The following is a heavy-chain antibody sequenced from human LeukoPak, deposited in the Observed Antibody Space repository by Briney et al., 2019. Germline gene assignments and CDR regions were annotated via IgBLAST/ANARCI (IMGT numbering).Heavy chain of an antibody. V-gene: IGHV3-11*01. CDR2: ISSSGSTT. D-gene: IGHD2-15*01. J-gene: IGHJ4*02. CDR1: GFTFSDYY. Sequence: PGGSLRLSCAASGFTFSDYYMSWIRQAPGKGLEWVSYISSSGSTTYYADSVKGRFTISRDNSKNTLYLQMNSLRAEDTAVYYCAKDADIVVVVAATYYFDYWGQGTLVTVSS. CDR3: AKDADIVVVVAATYYFDY.